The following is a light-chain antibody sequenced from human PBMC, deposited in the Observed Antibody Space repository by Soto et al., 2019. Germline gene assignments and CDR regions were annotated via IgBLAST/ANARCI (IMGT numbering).Light chain of an antibody. V-gene: IGKV3-15*01. J-gene: IGKJ1*01. CDR2: GAS. CDR1: QSVSIN. Sequence: EIVMTQSPATLSVSPGERATLSCRASQSVSINLAWYQQKPGQAPRLLIYGASTRATGIPARFSGNGSGTEFTLTISSLQSEDFAVYYCQHYNNWPAWTFGQGTKVEVK. CDR3: QHYNNWPAWT.